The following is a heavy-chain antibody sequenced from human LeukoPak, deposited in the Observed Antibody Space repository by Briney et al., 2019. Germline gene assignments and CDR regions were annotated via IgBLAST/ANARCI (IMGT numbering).Heavy chain of an antibody. CDR3: ARFNGGTFGYPLNWFDP. J-gene: IGHJ5*02. V-gene: IGHV1-69*05. D-gene: IGHD3-3*01. Sequence: SVKVSCKASGGTFSSYAISWVRQAPGQGLEWMGGIIPIFGTANYAQKFQGRVTNTTDESTSTAYMELSSLRSEDTAVYYCARFNGGTFGYPLNWFDPWGQGTLVTVSS. CDR1: GGTFSSYA. CDR2: IIPIFGTA.